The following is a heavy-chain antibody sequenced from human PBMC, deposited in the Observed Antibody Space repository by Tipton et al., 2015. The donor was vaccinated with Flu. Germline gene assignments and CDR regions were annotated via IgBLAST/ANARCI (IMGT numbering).Heavy chain of an antibody. J-gene: IGHJ4*02. D-gene: IGHD3-16*01. CDR1: GYSISTGDY. CDR3: ARSSTRGESDF. V-gene: IGHV4-38-2*02. CDR2: VYHTGTT. Sequence: TLSLTCNVSGYSISTGDYWGWIRQPPGKGLEWLANVYHTGTTFYKPSLRSRLTISVDTSKNQISLKLTSVFVADTAVYYCARSSTRGESDFWGQGILVTVSS.